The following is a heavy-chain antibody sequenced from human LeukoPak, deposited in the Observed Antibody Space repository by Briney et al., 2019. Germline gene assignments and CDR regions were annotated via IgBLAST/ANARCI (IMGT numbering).Heavy chain of an antibody. CDR3: ARSTFYGCGWYGCSDY. Sequence: SVKVSCKSSVGTGSSYAISWMRQAPGQGLEWMGGIIPIFGTANYAQKFQGRVTITADDSTSPAYMELSSLRSEDTAVYYCARSTFYGCGWYGCSDYWGQGTLVTVSS. J-gene: IGHJ4*02. CDR2: IIPIFGTA. D-gene: IGHD6-19*01. V-gene: IGHV1-69*13. CDR1: VGTGSSYA.